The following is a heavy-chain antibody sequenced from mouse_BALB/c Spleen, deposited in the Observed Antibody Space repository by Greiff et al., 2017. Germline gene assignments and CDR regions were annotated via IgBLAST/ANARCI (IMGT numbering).Heavy chain of an antibody. CDR3: AREDYGSSYDWYFDV. CDR1: GFNIKDYY. J-gene: IGHJ1*01. V-gene: IGHV14-1*02. CDR2: IDPENGNT. Sequence: DVKLVESGAELVRPGALVKLSCKASGFNIKDYYMHWVKQRPEQGLEWIGWIDPENGNTIYDPKFQGKASITADTSSNTAYLQLSSLTSEDTAVYYCAREDYGSSYDWYFDVWGAGTTVTVSS. D-gene: IGHD1-1*01.